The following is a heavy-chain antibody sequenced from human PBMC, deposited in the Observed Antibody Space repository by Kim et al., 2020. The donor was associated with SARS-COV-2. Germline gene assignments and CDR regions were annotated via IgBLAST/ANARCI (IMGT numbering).Heavy chain of an antibody. CDR2: INHSGST. V-gene: IGHV4-34*01. D-gene: IGHD5-18*01. CDR1: GGSFSGYY. Sequence: SETLSLTCAVYGGSFSGYYWSWIRQPPGKGLEWIGEINHSGSTNYNPSLKSRVTISVDTSKNQFSLKLSSVTAADTAVYYCARGNVDTAMVPNLDYWGQG. J-gene: IGHJ4*02. CDR3: ARGNVDTAMVPNLDY.